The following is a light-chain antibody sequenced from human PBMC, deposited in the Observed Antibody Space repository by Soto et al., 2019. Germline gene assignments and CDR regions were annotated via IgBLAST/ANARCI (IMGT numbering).Light chain of an antibody. Sequence: EIVLTQSPGTLSLSPGERATISCRASQSISSSYLAWYQQQPGQAPRLLIYDTSSRAAGIPDRFSGSGSGTDFTLSISRLEPEDFAVYYCQQYGSSRLTFGGGTKVEIK. CDR1: QSISSSY. CDR3: QQYGSSRLT. J-gene: IGKJ4*01. CDR2: DTS. V-gene: IGKV3-20*01.